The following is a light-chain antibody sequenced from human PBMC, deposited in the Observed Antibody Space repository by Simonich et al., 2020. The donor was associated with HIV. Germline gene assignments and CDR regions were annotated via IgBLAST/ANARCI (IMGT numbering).Light chain of an antibody. CDR1: QSVLYRSNNKNY. CDR3: QQYYSTPQT. CDR2: VAS. Sequence: DIVMTQSPDSLTVSLGERATINSKSSQSVLYRSNNKNYLAWYQQKPGQPPKLLIYVASTRESGVPDRFSGSGSGTDFTLTISSLQAEDVAIYYCQQYYSTPQTFGQGTKVEIK. V-gene: IGKV4-1*01. J-gene: IGKJ1*01.